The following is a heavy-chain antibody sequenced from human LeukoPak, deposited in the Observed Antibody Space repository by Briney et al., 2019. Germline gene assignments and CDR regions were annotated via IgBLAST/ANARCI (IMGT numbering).Heavy chain of an antibody. D-gene: IGHD1-26*01. J-gene: IGHJ4*02. CDR2: ISSNGGST. V-gene: IGHV3-64*01. Sequence: PGGSLRLSCAASGFIFSNYAMHWVRQAPGKGLEYVSGISSNGGSTYYANSVKGRFTISRDNSKKTVYLQMGSLRAEDTAVYYCAKDLTPIVGASSDWGQGTLVTVSS. CDR3: AKDLTPIVGASSD. CDR1: GFIFSNYA.